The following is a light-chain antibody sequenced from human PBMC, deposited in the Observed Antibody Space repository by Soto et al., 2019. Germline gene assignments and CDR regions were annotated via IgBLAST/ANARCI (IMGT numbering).Light chain of an antibody. CDR3: LQRRAWSWT. Sequence: IVLTQSPATLSTSPGARATISCRAGQSVSNCLAWYQQKPGQAPRLLIYDTFNRATGVPARFSGSGSGTDFTLTISSLEPEDFAIYFCLQRRAWSWTCGQGTKVEIK. CDR2: DTF. CDR1: QSVSNC. J-gene: IGKJ1*01. V-gene: IGKV3-11*01.